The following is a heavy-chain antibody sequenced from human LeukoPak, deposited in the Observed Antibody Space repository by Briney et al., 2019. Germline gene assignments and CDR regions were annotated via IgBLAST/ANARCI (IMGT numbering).Heavy chain of an antibody. V-gene: IGHV3-23*01. D-gene: IGHD5-18*01. CDR1: VYSFSSSA. CDR3: AKDALPGYSYGYGTAIDY. Sequence: GGSLRLSCAASVYSFSSSAMSWVREARGKGLEWVSAISGSGGSTYYADSVKGRFTISRDNYKNTLYLQMNSLRAEDTAVYYCAKDALPGYSYGYGTAIDYWGQGTLVTVSS. J-gene: IGHJ4*02. CDR2: ISGSGGST.